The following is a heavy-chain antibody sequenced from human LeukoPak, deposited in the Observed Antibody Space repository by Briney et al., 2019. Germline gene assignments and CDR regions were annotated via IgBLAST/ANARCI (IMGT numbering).Heavy chain of an antibody. D-gene: IGHD3-10*01. V-gene: IGHV1-2*02. CDR3: ARDLEGYHYGSGNYPQ. CDR1: GYTFTGYY. Sequence: ASMKVSCKASGYTFTGYYIHWLRQAPGQGLEWMGFINPNSGGTNYAQKFQGRVTMTRDTSISTAYMELSSLTSDDTTVYYCARDLEGYHYGSGNYPQWGQGTLITVSS. CDR2: INPNSGGT. J-gene: IGHJ4*02.